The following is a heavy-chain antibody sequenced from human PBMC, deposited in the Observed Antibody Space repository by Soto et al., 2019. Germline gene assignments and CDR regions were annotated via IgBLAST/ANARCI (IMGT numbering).Heavy chain of an antibody. CDR1: GYTFTSYA. CDR2: INAGNGNT. D-gene: IGHD3-3*01. Sequence: ASVKVSCKASGYTFTSYAMHWVRQAPGQRLEWMGWINAGNGNTKYSQKFQGRVTISRDNSKNTLYLQMNSLRAEDTAVYYCAKVRTPEWLLYWDYWGQGTLVTVSS. CDR3: AKVRTPEWLLYWDY. J-gene: IGHJ4*02. V-gene: IGHV1-3*01.